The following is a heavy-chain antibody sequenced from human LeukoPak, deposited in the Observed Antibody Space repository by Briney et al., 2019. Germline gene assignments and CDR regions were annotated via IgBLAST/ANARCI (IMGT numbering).Heavy chain of an antibody. J-gene: IGHJ5*02. CDR2: ISSSSSYI. CDR3: ARDAVTDPAGHWFDP. Sequence: GGSLRLSCAASGFTFSSYSMNWVRQAPGKGLEWVSSISSSSSYIYYADSVRGRFTISRDNAKSSLYLHMNSLRAEDTAVYYCARDAVTDPAGHWFDPWGQGTLVTVSS. V-gene: IGHV3-21*01. D-gene: IGHD4-11*01. CDR1: GFTFSSYS.